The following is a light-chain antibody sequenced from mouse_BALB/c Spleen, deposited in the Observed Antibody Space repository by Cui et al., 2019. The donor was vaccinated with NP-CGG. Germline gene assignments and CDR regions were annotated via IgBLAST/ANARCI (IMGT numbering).Light chain of an antibody. J-gene: IGLJ1*01. V-gene: IGLV1*01. CDR3: ALWYSNHWV. CDR1: TGAVTTSNY. Sequence: QAVVTQESALTTSPAETVTLTCRSSTGAVTTSNYANWVQGKPDHLFTGLIGGTNNRAPGVPARFSGSLIGDKAALTITGAQTEDETIYFCALWYSNHWVFGGGTKLTVL. CDR2: GTN.